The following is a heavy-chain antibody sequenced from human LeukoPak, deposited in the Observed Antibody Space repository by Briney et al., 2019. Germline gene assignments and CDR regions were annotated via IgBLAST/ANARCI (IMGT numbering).Heavy chain of an antibody. CDR2: IYYRGST. Sequence: SETLSLTCTVSGGSLSSSPYYWGWLRQPPGTGLEWIGTIYYRGSTYSNPSLNSRVTISLDTSKSQFSLRLRSVTAADTALYYCARHYLSDGILSTFDPWGQGTLVTVSS. V-gene: IGHV4-39*01. J-gene: IGHJ5*02. CDR1: GGSLSSSPYY. CDR3: ARHYLSDGILSTFDP. D-gene: IGHD2-2*01.